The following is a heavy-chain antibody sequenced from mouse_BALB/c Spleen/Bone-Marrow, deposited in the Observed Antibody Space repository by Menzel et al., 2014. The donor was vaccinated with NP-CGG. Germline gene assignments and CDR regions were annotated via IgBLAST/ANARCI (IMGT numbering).Heavy chain of an antibody. CDR3: AKWDYGGYNYAMDY. CDR1: GFSLTNYG. J-gene: IGHJ4*01. D-gene: IGHD1-2*01. V-gene: IGHV2-3*01. CDR2: IWGDGST. Sequence: VQRVESGPGLVSPSQSLSIPCTVSGFSLTNYGVSWVRQPPGKGLEWLGVIWGDGSTDYPSALLSRLSIRQDTSKCQAVVKLNSLQTDDTATDYCAKWDYGGYNYAMDYWGQGTSVTVPP.